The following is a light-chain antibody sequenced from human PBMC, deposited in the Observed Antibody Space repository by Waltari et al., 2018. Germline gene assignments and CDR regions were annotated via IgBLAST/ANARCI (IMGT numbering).Light chain of an antibody. CDR1: QSVNSF. CDR3: QQRGTWPPLT. Sequence: EIVLTQSPATLSLSPGDTATLSCRANQSVNSFLGWYHHKLGQAPSLRIYDTSNRATGVPARFSGSGSGTDFALTSSSLEPEDFAIYYCQQRGTWPPLTFGGGTKVEI. V-gene: IGKV3-11*01. CDR2: DTS. J-gene: IGKJ4*01.